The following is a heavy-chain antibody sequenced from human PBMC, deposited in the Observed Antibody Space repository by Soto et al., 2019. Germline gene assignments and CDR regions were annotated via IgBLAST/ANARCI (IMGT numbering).Heavy chain of an antibody. CDR2: INTGNGNT. V-gene: IGHV1-3*04. J-gene: IGHJ3*02. Sequence: QVQLVQSGAEVKKPGASVRVSCKASGYTFTHYPMNWVRQAPGQRLEWMGWINTGNGNTEYSQKFQGRVTITRDTSATTSYMDLSSLSSEDTALYYCSMGGRAVDVGWDDAFDIWGQGTMVTVSS. CDR3: SMGGRAVDVGWDDAFDI. CDR1: GYTFTHYP. D-gene: IGHD6-19*01.